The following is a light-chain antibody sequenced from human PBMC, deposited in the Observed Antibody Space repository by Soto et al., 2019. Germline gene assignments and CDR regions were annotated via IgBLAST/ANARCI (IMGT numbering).Light chain of an antibody. CDR2: GVS. V-gene: IGKV3-20*01. CDR1: QSVSSN. Sequence: EIVMTQSPATLSVSPGERATLSCRASQSVSSNLAWYQQKPGQAPRLLIYGVSSRATGIPDRFSGSGSGTDFTLTISRLEPEDFAVYYCQQYETSPFTFGGGTKVDIK. CDR3: QQYETSPFT. J-gene: IGKJ4*01.